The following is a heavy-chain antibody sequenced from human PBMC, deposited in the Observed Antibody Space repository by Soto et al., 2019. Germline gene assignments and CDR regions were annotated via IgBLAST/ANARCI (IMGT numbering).Heavy chain of an antibody. CDR2: IYHSGST. Sequence: QLQLQESGSGLVKPSQTLSLTCAVSGGSISSGGYSWSWIRQPPGKGLEWIGYIYHSGSTYYNPSLKSRVTISVYRSKNQFSLKLSSVTAADTAGYYCARNYCSSTSCYPQFPNWFDPWGQGTLVTLSS. CDR1: GGSISSGGYS. V-gene: IGHV4-30-2*01. J-gene: IGHJ5*02. D-gene: IGHD2-2*01. CDR3: ARNYCSSTSCYPQFPNWFDP.